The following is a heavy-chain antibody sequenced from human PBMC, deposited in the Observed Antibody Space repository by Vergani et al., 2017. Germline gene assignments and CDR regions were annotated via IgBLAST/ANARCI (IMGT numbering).Heavy chain of an antibody. D-gene: IGHD5-12*01. Sequence: EVQLVESGGGLVQPGGSLRLSCAASGFTFSSYDMHWVRQATGKGLEWVSAIGTAGDTYYPGSVKGRFTISRENAKNSLYLQMNSLRAGDTVVYYCARAIAGGYDFDYWGQGTLVTVSS. CDR3: ARAIAGGYDFDY. V-gene: IGHV3-13*01. CDR2: IGTAGDT. CDR1: GFTFSSYD. J-gene: IGHJ4*02.